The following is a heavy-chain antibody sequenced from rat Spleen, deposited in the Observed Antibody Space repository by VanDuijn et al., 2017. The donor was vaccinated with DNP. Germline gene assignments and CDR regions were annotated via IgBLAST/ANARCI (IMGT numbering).Heavy chain of an antibody. V-gene: IGHV2-72*01. CDR1: GFSLSGNG. Sequence: VQLQESGPGLMQSSETLPLTCTVSGFSLSGNGVGWVRQPLGEGLVWMGTIWAGGSTTYNPAVKSRLSILRDTSKSQVFLKMNSLQPEDTGTYYCVRQIKYGSYGYWGQGVTVTVSS. D-gene: IGHD1-3*01. CDR2: IWAGGST. J-gene: IGHJ2*01. CDR3: VRQIKYGSYGY.